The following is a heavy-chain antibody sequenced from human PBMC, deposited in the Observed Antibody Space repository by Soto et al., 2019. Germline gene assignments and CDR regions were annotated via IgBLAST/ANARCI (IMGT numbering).Heavy chain of an antibody. CDR1: GFTVSSNY. D-gene: IGHD6-6*01. V-gene: IGHV3-66*01. Sequence: EVQLVESGGGLVQPGGSLRLSCAASGFTVSSNYMSWVRQAPGKGLEWVSVIYSGGSTYYADSVKGRFTISRDNSKNPLYLQMNNLGAEDTGGYYCARSKYSSSSGAFDILGQGAMVTVSS. CDR2: IYSGGST. J-gene: IGHJ3*02. CDR3: ARSKYSSSSGAFDI.